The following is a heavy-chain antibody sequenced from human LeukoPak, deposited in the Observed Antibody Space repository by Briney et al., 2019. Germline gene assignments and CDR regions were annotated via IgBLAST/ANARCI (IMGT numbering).Heavy chain of an antibody. CDR1: GYTFTSYD. CDR3: ARSPRYDFWSGPYAFDI. V-gene: IGHV1-8*03. Sequence: ASVKVSCKASGYTFTSYDINWVRQATGQGLEWMGWMNPNSGNTGYAQKFQGRVTITRNTSISTAYMELSSLRSEDTAVYYCARSPRYDFWSGPYAFDIWGQGTMVTVSS. D-gene: IGHD3-3*01. J-gene: IGHJ3*02. CDR2: MNPNSGNT.